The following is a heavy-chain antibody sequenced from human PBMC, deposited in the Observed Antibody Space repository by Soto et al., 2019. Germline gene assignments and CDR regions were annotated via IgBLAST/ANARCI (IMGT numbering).Heavy chain of an antibody. CDR2: IYYSGST. V-gene: IGHV4-59*01. CDR3: ARVKKEGKSADY. D-gene: IGHD3-10*01. J-gene: IGHJ4*02. Sequence: SETLSLTCTVSGGSISSYYWSWIRQPPGKGLEWIGYIYYSGSTNYNPSLKSRVTISVDTSKNQFSLKLSSVTAADTAVYYCARVKKEGKSADYWGQGTLVTVSS. CDR1: GGSISSYY.